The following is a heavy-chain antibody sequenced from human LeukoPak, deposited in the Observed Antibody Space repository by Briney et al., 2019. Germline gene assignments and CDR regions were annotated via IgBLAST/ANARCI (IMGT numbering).Heavy chain of an antibody. CDR2: IYSGGST. CDR1: GFTVSSNY. V-gene: IGHV3-66*01. CDR3: AGNPTYYDILTGYSPYYFDY. D-gene: IGHD3-9*01. J-gene: IGHJ4*02. Sequence: GGSLRLSCAASGFTVSSNYMSWVRQAPGKGLEWVSVIYSGGSTYYADSVKGRFTISRDNSKNTQYLQMNSLRAEDTAVYYCAGNPTYYDILTGYSPYYFDYWGQGTLVTVSS.